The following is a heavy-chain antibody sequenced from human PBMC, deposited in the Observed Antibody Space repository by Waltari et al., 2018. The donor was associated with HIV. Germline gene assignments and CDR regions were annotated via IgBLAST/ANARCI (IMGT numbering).Heavy chain of an antibody. Sequence: EVHLVESGGGLVKPGGSLRVSCTVSGFNFINAWMSWVRQAPGKGVEWLVLIKRKNVVRKRDYAAPVKDRFTILRDDSKHTLYLEMSSLKIEDTGIYYCVTDAVAVPLDTAYWGQGTLVTVSS. D-gene: IGHD2-21*01. CDR3: VTDAVAVPLDTAY. CDR2: IKRKNVVRKR. CDR1: GFNFINAW. V-gene: IGHV3-15*01. J-gene: IGHJ4*02.